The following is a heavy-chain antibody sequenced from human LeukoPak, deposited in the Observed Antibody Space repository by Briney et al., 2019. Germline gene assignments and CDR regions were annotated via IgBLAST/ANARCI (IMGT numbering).Heavy chain of an antibody. CDR2: ISYDGNHK. CDR3: AKDTGSAHTNLTPYYYGLDV. Sequence: QPGGSLRLSCAASGFTFRTYGIHWVRQAPGKGLEWVALISYDGNHKDYADSVKGRFTISRDNSKNTLFLQMISLRAEDTAVYYCAKDTGSAHTNLTPYYYGLDVWGRGTTVTVSS. V-gene: IGHV3-30*18. CDR1: GFTFRTYG. J-gene: IGHJ6*02. D-gene: IGHD2-8*01.